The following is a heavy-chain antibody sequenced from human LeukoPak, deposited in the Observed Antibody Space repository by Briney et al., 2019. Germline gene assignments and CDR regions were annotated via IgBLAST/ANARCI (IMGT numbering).Heavy chain of an antibody. CDR3: APKNNRNYAFDI. CDR1: GGSFSGYY. CDR2: INHSGST. Sequence: SETLSLTCAVYGGSFSGYYWSWIRQPPGKGLEWIGEINHSGSTNYNPSLKSRVTISVDTSKNQFSLKLSSVTAADTAVYYCAPKNNRNYAFDIWGQGTMVTVSS. D-gene: IGHD1-14*01. V-gene: IGHV4-34*01. J-gene: IGHJ3*02.